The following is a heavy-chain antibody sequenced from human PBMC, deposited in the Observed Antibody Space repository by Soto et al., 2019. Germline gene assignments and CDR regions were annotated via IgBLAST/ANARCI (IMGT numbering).Heavy chain of an antibody. CDR1: GGSVSSGSYY. D-gene: IGHD2-15*01. CDR2: IYYSGST. J-gene: IGHJ6*02. Sequence: PSETLSLTCTVSGGSVSSGSYYWSWIRQPPGKGLEWIGYIYYSGSTNYNPSPKSRVTISVDTSKNQFSLKLSSVTAADTAVYYCARSDCSGGSCFSYYYYGMDVWGQGTTVTVSS. V-gene: IGHV4-61*01. CDR3: ARSDCSGGSCFSYYYYGMDV.